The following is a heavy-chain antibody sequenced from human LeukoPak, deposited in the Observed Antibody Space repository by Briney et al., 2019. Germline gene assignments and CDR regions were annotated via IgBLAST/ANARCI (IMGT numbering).Heavy chain of an antibody. V-gene: IGHV1-2*02. CDR3: ARVPPWELGGELDY. CDR2: LNPQTGDT. Sequence: GASVKVSCKASGYAFSAYYMHWVRQAPGQGLEWMGWLNPQTGDTHFAQKFQGRVTFTRDTSISTAYMELSRLRSDDTAVYYCARVPPWELGGELDYWGQGTLVTVSS. D-gene: IGHD1-26*01. CDR1: GYAFSAYY. J-gene: IGHJ4*02.